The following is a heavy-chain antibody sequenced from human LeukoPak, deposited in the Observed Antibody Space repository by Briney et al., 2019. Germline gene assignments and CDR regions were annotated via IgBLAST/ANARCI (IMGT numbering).Heavy chain of an antibody. CDR3: AKASPYNSHLFDY. Sequence: QPGRSLRLSCSASGFAFSSRVMHWVRQTLGKGLQWVAVISFDGVRKYYEDSVTGRFTISRDNSKNTLYLQMSSLILEGTAIYYCAKASPYNSHLFDYWGRGTLVTVSS. V-gene: IGHV3-30*18. CDR1: GFAFSSRV. J-gene: IGHJ4*02. CDR2: ISFDGVRK. D-gene: IGHD1-1*01.